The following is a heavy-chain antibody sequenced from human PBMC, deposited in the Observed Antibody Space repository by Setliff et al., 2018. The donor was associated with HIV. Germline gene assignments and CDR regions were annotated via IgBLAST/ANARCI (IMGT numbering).Heavy chain of an antibody. Sequence: GGSLRLSCTASGFTFGDYALTWVRQAPGKGLEWVGFIRSKAYGGTTEYAASVEGRFTISRDDSKSIAYLQMNSLKIEDTAVYYCTRAAYSRYFDLWVPETLLVTVSS. CDR3: TRAAYSRYFDL. J-gene: IGHJ2*01. D-gene: IGHD4-4*01. CDR2: IRSKAYGGTT. CDR1: GFTFGDYA. V-gene: IGHV3-49*04.